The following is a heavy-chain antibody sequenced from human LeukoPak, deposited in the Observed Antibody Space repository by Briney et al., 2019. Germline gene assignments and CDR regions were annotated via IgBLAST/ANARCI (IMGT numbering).Heavy chain of an antibody. Sequence: GGSLRLSCAASGFTFSSYAMSWVRQAPGKGLEWVSAISGSGGSTYYADSVKGRFTISRDNSKNTLYLQMNSLRAEDTAVYYCAKDLGTIPGPFGSFDYWGQGTLVTVSS. D-gene: IGHD7-27*01. CDR1: GFTFSSYA. V-gene: IGHV3-23*01. CDR2: ISGSGGST. CDR3: AKDLGTIPGPFGSFDY. J-gene: IGHJ4*02.